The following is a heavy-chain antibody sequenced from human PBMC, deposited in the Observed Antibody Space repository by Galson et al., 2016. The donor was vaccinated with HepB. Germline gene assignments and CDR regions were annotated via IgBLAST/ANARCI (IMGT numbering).Heavy chain of an antibody. CDR2: IPGSGGST. D-gene: IGHD2-15*01. CDR1: GFSFNMYA. Sequence: SLRLSCAGSGFSFNMYAMTWVRQAPGKGLEWVSGIPGSGGSTHYADSVKGRFTISRDNSKNTVNLQMTNMRGDDTAVYYCTKGFCSGGTGTSRDFYYGMDVWGQGTTVIVSS. CDR3: TKGFCSGGTGTSRDFYYGMDV. V-gene: IGHV3-23*01. J-gene: IGHJ6*02.